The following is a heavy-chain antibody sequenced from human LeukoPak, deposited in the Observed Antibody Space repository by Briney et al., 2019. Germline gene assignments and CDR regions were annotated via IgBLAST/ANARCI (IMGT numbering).Heavy chain of an antibody. CDR2: IYYSGST. CDR1: GGSISSYY. D-gene: IGHD6-13*01. Sequence: SETLSLTCTVSGGSISSYYWSWVRQPPGKGLEWSGYIYYSGSTNYNPSLKSRVTISVDTSKNQFSLKLSSVTGADTAVYYCARILPTGYSSSWYNWYFDLWGRGTLVTVSS. J-gene: IGHJ2*01. V-gene: IGHV4-59*01. CDR3: ARILPTGYSSSWYNWYFDL.